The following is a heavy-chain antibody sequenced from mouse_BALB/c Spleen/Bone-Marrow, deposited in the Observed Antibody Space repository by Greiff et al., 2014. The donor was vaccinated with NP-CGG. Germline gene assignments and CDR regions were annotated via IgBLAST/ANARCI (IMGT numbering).Heavy chain of an antibody. CDR3: AREGGAMAY. CDR2: ISNLAYSI. Sequence: EVKLVESGGGLVQPGGSRKLSCAASGFTFSDYGMAWVRQAPGKGPEWVAFISNLAYSIYYADTVTGRFTISRENAKNTLYLEMSSLRSEDTAMYYCAREGGAMAYWGQGTSVTVSS. J-gene: IGHJ4*01. V-gene: IGHV5-15*02. CDR1: GFTFSDYG.